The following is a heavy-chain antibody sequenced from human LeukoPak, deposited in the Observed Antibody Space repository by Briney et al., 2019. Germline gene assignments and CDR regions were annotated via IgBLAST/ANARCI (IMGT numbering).Heavy chain of an antibody. D-gene: IGHD4-17*01. CDR3: ASGKDDYGDYEDWFDP. CDR2: IYHSGST. CDR1: GYSISSGYY. Sequence: SETLSLTCTVSGYSISSGYYWGWIRQPPGKGLEWIGSIYHSGSTYYNPSLKSRVTISVDTSKNQFSLKLSSVTAADTAVYYCASGKDDYGDYEDWFDPWGQGTLVTVSS. J-gene: IGHJ5*02. V-gene: IGHV4-38-2*02.